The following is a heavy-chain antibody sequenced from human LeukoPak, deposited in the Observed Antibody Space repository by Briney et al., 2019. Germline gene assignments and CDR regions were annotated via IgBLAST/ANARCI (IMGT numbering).Heavy chain of an antibody. J-gene: IGHJ3*02. CDR2: ISYDGSNK. CDR1: GFTFSSYG. Sequence: PGGSLRLSCAASGFTFSSYGMQWVRQAPGKGLEWVAVISYDGSNKYYADSVKGRFTISRDNSKNTLYLQMNSLRAEDTAVYYCAKFWTGRPTGNAFDIWGQGTMVTVSS. V-gene: IGHV3-30*18. CDR3: AKFWTGRPTGNAFDI. D-gene: IGHD3/OR15-3a*01.